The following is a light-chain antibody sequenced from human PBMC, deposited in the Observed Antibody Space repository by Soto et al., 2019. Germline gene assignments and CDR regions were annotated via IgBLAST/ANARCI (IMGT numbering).Light chain of an antibody. CDR3: QQYDNWPIT. CDR2: GIS. CDR1: RSVNNN. Sequence: EVVMTQSPATLSVSPGERAILSCRASRSVNNNYLAWYQQKPGQAPRLLIYGISTRATDTPARFSGSGSGTEFTLIISSLQSEDFAVYYCQQYDNWPITFGQGTRLEIK. V-gene: IGKV3-15*01. J-gene: IGKJ5*01.